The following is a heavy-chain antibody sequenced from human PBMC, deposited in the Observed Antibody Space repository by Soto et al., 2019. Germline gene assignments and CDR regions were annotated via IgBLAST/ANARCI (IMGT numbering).Heavy chain of an antibody. CDR3: ARAVMDYYDSSGYWGIWFDP. J-gene: IGHJ5*02. Sequence: AAVKVSCKACGCTFTRYGISWVRQSPGQGLEWMGWISAYNGNTNYAQKLQGRVTMTTDTSTSTAYMELRSLRSDDTAVYYCARAVMDYYDSSGYWGIWFDPWGQGTLVTVSS. V-gene: IGHV1-18*04. D-gene: IGHD3-22*01. CDR2: ISAYNGNT. CDR1: GCTFTRYG.